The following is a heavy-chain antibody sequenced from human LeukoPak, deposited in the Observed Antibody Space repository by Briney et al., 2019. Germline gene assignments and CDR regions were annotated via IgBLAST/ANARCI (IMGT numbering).Heavy chain of an antibody. J-gene: IGHJ4*02. CDR2: INHDGSST. D-gene: IGHD5-18*01. CDR1: GFTFSTFW. V-gene: IGHV3-74*01. Sequence: GGSLRLSCATSGFTFSTFWMHWVRQAPGKGLVWVSRINHDGSSTNYADSVKGRFTISGDNAKNSLYLQMNNLRAEDTAIYYCARDAAYGYDRFDYWGQGTQVTVSS. CDR3: ARDAAYGYDRFDY.